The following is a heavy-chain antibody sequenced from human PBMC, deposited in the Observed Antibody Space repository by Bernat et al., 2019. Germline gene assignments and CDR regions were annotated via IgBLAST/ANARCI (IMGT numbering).Heavy chain of an antibody. CDR2: INHTGNT. CDR3: ARVALPAEIGYHYYYMDV. CDR1: GGSFSDYY. J-gene: IGHJ6*03. Sequence: QVQLQQWGAGLLKPPETLSLTCAVYGGSFSDYYWSWVRQPPGKGLEWIGEINHTGNTNYNPSLKSRVTISVDTSKNQFSLNLRSVTAADTAVYYCARVALPAEIGYHYYYMDVWGTGTTVTVSS. V-gene: IGHV4-34*01. D-gene: IGHD2-2*01.